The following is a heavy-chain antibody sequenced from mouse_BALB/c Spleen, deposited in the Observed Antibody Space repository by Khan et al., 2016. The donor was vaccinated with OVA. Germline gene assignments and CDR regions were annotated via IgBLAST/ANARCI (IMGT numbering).Heavy chain of an antibody. Sequence: QVQLQQPGAELVKPGASVKLSCKASGYTFTNYWMLWVKQRPGQGLEWIGEINPSNGRTNHYDKFKSKAKLTVDKSSSTAYMQLSSLTSEDSAVYYCARSTMITTEFAYWGQGTLVTVSA. CDR2: INPSNGRT. J-gene: IGHJ3*01. D-gene: IGHD2-4*01. V-gene: IGHV1S81*02. CDR1: GYTFTNYW. CDR3: ARSTMITTEFAY.